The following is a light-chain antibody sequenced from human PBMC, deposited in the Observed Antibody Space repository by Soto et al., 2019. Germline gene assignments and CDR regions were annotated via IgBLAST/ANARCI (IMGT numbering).Light chain of an antibody. CDR2: DAS. V-gene: IGKV1-5*01. CDR1: QSIRNW. CDR3: QQYNSRSWT. J-gene: IGKJ1*01. Sequence: DIQMTQSPSTVSASVLDRVTITCRASQSIRNWLAWYQQKPGGAPNLLIYDASNLESGVPSRFSGSGFGTEFTLTISSLQPDDFATYYCQQYNSRSWTFGQGTKVDIK.